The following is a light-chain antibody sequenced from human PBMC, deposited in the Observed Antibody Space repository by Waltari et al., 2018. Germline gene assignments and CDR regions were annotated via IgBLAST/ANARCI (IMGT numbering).Light chain of an antibody. V-gene: IGLV1-44*01. J-gene: IGLJ2*01. CDR1: SSNIGSHT. CDR2: NNK. CDR3: AAWDDSLNGVV. Sequence: QSVLTQPPSASGTPGQRVTISCSGSSSNIGSHTVHWYQQLPGAAPKPLVYNNKQRPSGVPDRFSGSKSGTSASLAISGLQSEDEADYCCAAWDDSLNGVVFGGGTKLTVL.